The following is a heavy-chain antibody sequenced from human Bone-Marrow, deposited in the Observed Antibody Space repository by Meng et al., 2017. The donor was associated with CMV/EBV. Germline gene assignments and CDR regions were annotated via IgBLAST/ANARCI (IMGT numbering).Heavy chain of an antibody. CDR2: TYPGGTT. CDR1: GFSVSNMY. J-gene: IGHJ3*02. D-gene: IGHD3-16*01. Sequence: GGSLRLSCAASGFSVSNMYMSWVRQAPGKGPEWVSFTYPGGTTYYTDSVKGRFTISRDNSKNTLDLQMNSLRPEDTAVYYCASTKKWPGVGGFDIWGQGTMVTVSS. V-gene: IGHV3-66*01. CDR3: ASTKKWPGVGGFDI.